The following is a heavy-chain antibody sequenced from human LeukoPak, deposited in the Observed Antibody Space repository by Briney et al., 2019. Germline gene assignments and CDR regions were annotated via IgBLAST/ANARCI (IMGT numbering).Heavy chain of an antibody. CDR3: ARTPAYHYDSSGYYTEGPY. CDR2: IDYSGST. D-gene: IGHD3-22*01. V-gene: IGHV4-39*01. J-gene: IGHJ4*02. Sequence: SETLSLTCTVSAGSITRSPYYWGWIRQPPGKGLEWIGSIDYSGSTYYNPSLKSRVTISVDTSKNQFSLKLSSVTAADTAVYYCARTPAYHYDSSGYYTEGPYWGQGTLVTVSS. CDR1: AGSITRSPYY.